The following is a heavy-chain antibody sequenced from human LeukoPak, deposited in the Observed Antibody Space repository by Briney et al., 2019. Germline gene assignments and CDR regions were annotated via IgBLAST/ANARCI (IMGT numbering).Heavy chain of an antibody. CDR1: GGSFSGYY. CDR2: INHSGST. Sequence: SETLSLTCAVYGGSFSGYYWSWIRQPPGKGLEWIGEINHSGSTNYNPSLKSRVTISVDTSKNQFSLKLSSVTAADTAVYYCARDYDSSGYSVAVYFDYWGQGTLVTVSS. V-gene: IGHV4-34*01. CDR3: ARDYDSSGYSVAVYFDY. D-gene: IGHD3-22*01. J-gene: IGHJ4*02.